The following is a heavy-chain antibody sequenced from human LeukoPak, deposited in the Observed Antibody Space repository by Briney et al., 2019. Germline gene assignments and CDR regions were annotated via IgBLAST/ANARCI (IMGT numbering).Heavy chain of an antibody. V-gene: IGHV3-23*01. D-gene: IGHD6-19*01. J-gene: IGHJ4*02. CDR2: ITGSGGST. CDR1: GFTFSTYA. Sequence: GGSLRLSCAASGFTFSTYAMTWVRQAPGKGLEWVSSITGSGGSTYYADSVKGRFTISRDNSENTVFLQMDSLRAEDTAVYYCARCRLDSSGGADYWGQGTLVTVSP. CDR3: ARCRLDSSGGADY.